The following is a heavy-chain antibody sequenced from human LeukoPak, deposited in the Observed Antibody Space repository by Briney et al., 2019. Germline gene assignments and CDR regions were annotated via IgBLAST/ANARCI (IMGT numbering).Heavy chain of an antibody. CDR3: ARLMTTVTSEY. V-gene: IGHV4-39*01. J-gene: IGHJ4*02. CDR1: GGSINRSYYY. Sequence: SETLSLTCTVSGGSINRSYYYWGWIRQPPGKGLEWIGSIYYSGNTYYNPSLKSRVTISVDTSKNQFSLKLSSVTAADTAVYYCARLMTTVTSEYWGQGTRVTVSS. D-gene: IGHD4-17*01. CDR2: IYYSGNT.